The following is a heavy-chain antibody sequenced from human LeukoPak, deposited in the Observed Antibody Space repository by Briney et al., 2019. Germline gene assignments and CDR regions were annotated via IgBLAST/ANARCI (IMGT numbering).Heavy chain of an antibody. Sequence: TLSLTCTVSGGPISSGGYYWSWIRQHPGKGLEWIGYIYYSGSTYYNPSLKSRVTISVDTSKNQFSLKLSSVTAADTAVYYCARGSITMVRGVINKGSWFDPWGQGTLVTVSS. V-gene: IGHV4-31*03. CDR1: GGPISSGGYY. D-gene: IGHD3-10*01. CDR2: IYYSGST. CDR3: ARGSITMVRGVINKGSWFDP. J-gene: IGHJ5*02.